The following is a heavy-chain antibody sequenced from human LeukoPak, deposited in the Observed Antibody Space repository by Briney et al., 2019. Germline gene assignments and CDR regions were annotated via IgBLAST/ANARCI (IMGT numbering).Heavy chain of an antibody. V-gene: IGHV3-66*01. CDR3: ARDLPSGDFWTGYYTDY. J-gene: IGHJ4*02. D-gene: IGHD3/OR15-3a*01. Sequence: GGSLRLSCAASGFTVSSNYMSWVRQAPGKGLEWVSVIYSGGSTYYADSVKGRFTISRDNSKNTLYLQMNSLRAEDTAVYYCARDLPSGDFWTGYYTDYWGQGTLVTVSS. CDR1: GFTVSSNY. CDR2: IYSGGST.